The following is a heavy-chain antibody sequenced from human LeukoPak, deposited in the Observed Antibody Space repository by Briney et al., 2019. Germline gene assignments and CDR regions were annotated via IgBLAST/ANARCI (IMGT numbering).Heavy chain of an antibody. D-gene: IGHD4-17*01. CDR3: AKSMATVTRGYYYYGMDV. Sequence: GVLRLSFAASGFTFSNYALSWVRQPPGKGLEWVSVISSNGGGTLYADSVKGRFTISRDNSKTTLSLQMNSLRAEDTAVYYCAKSMATVTRGYYYYGMDVWGKGTTATVSS. CDR2: ISSNGGGT. V-gene: IGHV3-23*01. CDR1: GFTFSNYA. J-gene: IGHJ6*04.